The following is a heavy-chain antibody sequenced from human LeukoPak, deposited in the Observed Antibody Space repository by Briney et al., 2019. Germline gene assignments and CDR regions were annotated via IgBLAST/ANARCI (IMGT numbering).Heavy chain of an antibody. CDR1: GFTFSSYA. CDR2: ISWNSGSI. D-gene: IGHD6-19*01. CDR3: AKDNRRHYTSGPNPDSLH. V-gene: IGHV3-9*01. J-gene: IGHJ4*02. Sequence: PGGSLRLSCSASGFTFSSYAMHWVRQAPGKGLEWVSGISWNSGSIDYADSVKGRFTISRDNAKNSLYLQMNSLRVEDTAFYYSAKDNRRHYTSGPNPDSLHWGQGALVTVSS.